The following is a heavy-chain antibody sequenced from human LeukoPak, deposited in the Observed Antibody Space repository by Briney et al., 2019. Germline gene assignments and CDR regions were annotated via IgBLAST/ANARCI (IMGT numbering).Heavy chain of an antibody. D-gene: IGHD1-26*01. V-gene: IGHV3-23*01. CDR1: GFTFSSYA. Sequence: GGSLRLSCVASGFTFSSYAMSWVRQAPGKGLEWVSAISGSGGSTYYADSVKGRFTISRDNSKNTLYLQMNSLRAEDTAVYYCANPGSLLGYYYMDVWGKGTTVTVSS. CDR2: ISGSGGST. CDR3: ANPGSLLGYYYMDV. J-gene: IGHJ6*03.